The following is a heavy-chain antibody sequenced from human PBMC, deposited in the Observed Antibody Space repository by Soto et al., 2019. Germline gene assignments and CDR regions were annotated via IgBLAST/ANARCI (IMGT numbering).Heavy chain of an antibody. CDR3: ARLEGITGTFRAVDY. CDR1: GGTFSSSA. V-gene: IGHV1-69*06. D-gene: IGHD1-7*01. CDR2: LIPIFGTA. J-gene: IGHJ4*02. Sequence: QVQLVQSGAEVKKPGSSVKVSCKASGGTFSSSAISWVRQAPGQGLEWMGALIPIFGTANDAQKFQGRVTITADKSTSTAYMELSSLRSEDTAVYYCARLEGITGTFRAVDYWGQGTLFTVSA.